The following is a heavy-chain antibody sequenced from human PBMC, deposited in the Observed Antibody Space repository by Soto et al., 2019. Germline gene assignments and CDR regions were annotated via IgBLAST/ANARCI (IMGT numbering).Heavy chain of an antibody. CDR3: ARGPQAYGDYVFSLGAFDL. CDR1: GYTFTSYA. CDR2: INAGNGNT. Sequence: ASVKVSCNASGYTFTSYAMHWGRQAPGQRLEWMGWINAGNGNTKYSQKFQGRVTITRDTSASTAYMQLSSLRSEDTAVYYCARGPQAYGDYVFSLGAFDLWGQGTMVTVS. J-gene: IGHJ3*01. D-gene: IGHD4-17*01. V-gene: IGHV1-3*01.